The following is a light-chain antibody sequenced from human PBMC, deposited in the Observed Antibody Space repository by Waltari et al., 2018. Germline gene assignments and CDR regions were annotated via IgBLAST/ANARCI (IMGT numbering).Light chain of an antibody. CDR2: WAS. V-gene: IGKV4-1*01. J-gene: IGKJ4*01. CDR3: QQYYTTPFT. Sequence: DIVMTQSPDSLAVSLGERATINCKSSQSVSYSSNNKNYLAWYQQKPGQPPKLLIYWASTLESGVPDRFSSSGSGTDFTLTISSLQAEDVAVYYCQQYYTTPFTFGGGTKVEIK. CDR1: QSVSYSSNNKNY.